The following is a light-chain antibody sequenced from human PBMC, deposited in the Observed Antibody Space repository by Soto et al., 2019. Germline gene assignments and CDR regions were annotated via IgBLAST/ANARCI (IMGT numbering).Light chain of an antibody. V-gene: IGKV3-11*01. CDR1: QSVSNY. CDR2: DAS. Sequence: EIVLTQSPATLSLSPGDRATLSCRASQSVSNYVDWYQQKHGQAPRLLIYDASNRATGIPVRISGSGSGTDFTLTISSLEPEDFAVYYCQQRRNWPITFGQGTRLEIK. CDR3: QQRRNWPIT. J-gene: IGKJ5*01.